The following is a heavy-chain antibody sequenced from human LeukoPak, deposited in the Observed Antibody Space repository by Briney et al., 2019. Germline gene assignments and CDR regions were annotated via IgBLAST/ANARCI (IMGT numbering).Heavy chain of an antibody. CDR1: GGSISSYY. V-gene: IGHV4-59*01. CDR2: IYYSGST. CDR3: ARGLRYFDWLPDY. D-gene: IGHD3-9*01. Sequence: SETLSLTCTVSGGSISSYYWSWIRQPPGKGLEWIGYIYYSGSTNYNPSLKSRVTISVDTSKNQLSLKLSSVTAADTAVYYCARGLRYFDWLPDYWGQGTLVTVSS. J-gene: IGHJ4*02.